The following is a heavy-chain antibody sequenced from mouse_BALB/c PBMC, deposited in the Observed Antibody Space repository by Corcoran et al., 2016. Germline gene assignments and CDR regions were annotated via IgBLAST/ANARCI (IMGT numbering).Heavy chain of an antibody. CDR1: GYTFTNYG. V-gene: IGHV9-1*02. CDR3: ANYYGSSFAY. D-gene: IGHD1-1*01. CDR2: INTYTGEP. Sequence: QFQLVQSGPELKKPGETVKISCKASGYTFTNYGMNWVKQAPGKGLKWMGWINTYTGEPTYADDFKGRFAFSLETSASTAYLQINNLKNEDMATYFCANYYGSSFAYWGQGTLVTVSA. J-gene: IGHJ3*01.